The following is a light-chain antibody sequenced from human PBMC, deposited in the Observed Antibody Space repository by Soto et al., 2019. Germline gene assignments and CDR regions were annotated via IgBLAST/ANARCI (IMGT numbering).Light chain of an antibody. J-gene: IGLJ3*02. CDR1: SSDVGTYNL. CDR2: EVS. V-gene: IGLV2-23*02. CDR3: CSYAGDSTWV. Sequence: QSALTQPASVSGSPGQSITISCTGTSSDVGTYNLVSWYQQHPGKAPKLLIYEVSMRPSGVSNRSSGSKSGNTASLTISGLQTEDEADYYCCSYAGDSTWVFGGGTKVTVL.